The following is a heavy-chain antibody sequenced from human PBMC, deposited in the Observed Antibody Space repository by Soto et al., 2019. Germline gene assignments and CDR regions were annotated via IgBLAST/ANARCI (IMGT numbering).Heavy chain of an antibody. CDR1: GGSFSGYY. CDR2: INHSGST. D-gene: IGHD2-15*01. CDR3: AKDSSVGHIVVVVAVDY. Sequence: SETLSLTCAVYGGSFSGYYWSWIRQPPGKGLEWIGEINHSGSTNYNPSLKSRVTISVDTSKNQFSLKLSSVTAADTAVYYCAKDSSVGHIVVVVAVDYWGQGTLVTVSS. J-gene: IGHJ4*02. V-gene: IGHV4-34*01.